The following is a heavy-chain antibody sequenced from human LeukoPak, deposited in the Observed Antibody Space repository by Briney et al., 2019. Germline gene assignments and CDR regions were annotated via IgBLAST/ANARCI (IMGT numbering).Heavy chain of an antibody. CDR3: AREPKGTFGPEDY. J-gene: IGHJ4*02. Sequence: PGGSLRLPCAASGFTVSSNYMSWVRQAPGKGLEWVSLIYSGGSTYYADSAKGRFTISRDNSKNTLYLQMNSLRAEDTAIYYCAREPKGTFGPEDYWGQGTLVTVSS. V-gene: IGHV3-66*01. CDR2: IYSGGST. D-gene: IGHD3-3*02. CDR1: GFTVSSNY.